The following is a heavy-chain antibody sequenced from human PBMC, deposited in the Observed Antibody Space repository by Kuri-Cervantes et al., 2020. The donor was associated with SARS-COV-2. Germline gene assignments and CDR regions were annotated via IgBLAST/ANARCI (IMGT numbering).Heavy chain of an antibody. CDR2: ISSSSSYI. CDR1: GFTFSSYS. Sequence: GESLKISCAASGFTFSSYSMNWVRQAPGKGLEWVSSISSSSSYIYYADSVKGRFTISRDNAKNSLYLQMNSLRAEDTAVYYCARIPSSISIFGVVRFGMDVWGQGTTVTVSS. D-gene: IGHD3-3*01. V-gene: IGHV3-21*01. J-gene: IGHJ6*02. CDR3: ARIPSSISIFGVVRFGMDV.